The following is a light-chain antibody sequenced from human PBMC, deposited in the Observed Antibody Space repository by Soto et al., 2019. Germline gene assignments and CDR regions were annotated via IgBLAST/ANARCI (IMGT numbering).Light chain of an antibody. J-gene: IGLJ2*01. CDR2: RTN. CDR3: VLYMGGGSAL. Sequence: QTVVTQEPSFSVSPGGTVTRTCGLTSGSVSTNYYPSWYQQTPGQAPRTLIYRTNSRSSGVPDRFSGSILGNKAALTITGAQADDESDYYCVLYMGGGSALFGGGTKLTVL. CDR1: SGSVSTNYY. V-gene: IGLV8-61*01.